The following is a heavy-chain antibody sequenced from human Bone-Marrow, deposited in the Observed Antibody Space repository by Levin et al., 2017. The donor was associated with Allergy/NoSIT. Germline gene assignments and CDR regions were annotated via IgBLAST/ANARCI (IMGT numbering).Heavy chain of an antibody. J-gene: IGHJ3*02. CDR3: ARDNRFLEWVLHNRGGDAFDI. V-gene: IGHV1-2*06. CDR2: INPNSGGT. D-gene: IGHD3-3*01. Sequence: PAASVKVSCKASGYTFTGYYMHWVRQAPGQGLEWMGRINPNSGGTNYAQKFQGRVTMTRDTSISTAYMELSRLRSDDTAVYYCARDNRFLEWVLHNRGGDAFDIWGQGTMVTVSS. CDR1: GYTFTGYY.